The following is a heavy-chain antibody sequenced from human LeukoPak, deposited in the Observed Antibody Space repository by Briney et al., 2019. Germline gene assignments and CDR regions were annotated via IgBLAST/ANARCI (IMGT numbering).Heavy chain of an antibody. V-gene: IGHV3-30*02. CDR3: ARIRGDYYLDY. CDR1: GFTFSSYG. D-gene: IGHD2/OR15-2a*01. Sequence: GGSLRLSCAASGFTFSSYGMHWVRQAPGEGLEWVAFVRYDATDKYYADSVKGRFTISRDSAKNSLYLQINNLRAEDTAVYYCARIRGDYYLDYWGQGTLVTVSS. CDR2: VRYDATDK. J-gene: IGHJ4*02.